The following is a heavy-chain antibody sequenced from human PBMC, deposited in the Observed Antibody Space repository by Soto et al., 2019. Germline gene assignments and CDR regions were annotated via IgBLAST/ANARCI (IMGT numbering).Heavy chain of an antibody. J-gene: IGHJ4*02. D-gene: IGHD5-18*01. Sequence: GGSLRLSCAASGFTFRSYAMSWVRQAPGKGLEWVSAVSASGTGTYYSDSVKGRFTISRDNSKNTLYLQMNSLRAEDTALYYCARDQGASYGLYYFDYWGQGTLVTVAS. CDR1: GFTFRSYA. CDR2: VSASGTGT. V-gene: IGHV3-23*01. CDR3: ARDQGASYGLYYFDY.